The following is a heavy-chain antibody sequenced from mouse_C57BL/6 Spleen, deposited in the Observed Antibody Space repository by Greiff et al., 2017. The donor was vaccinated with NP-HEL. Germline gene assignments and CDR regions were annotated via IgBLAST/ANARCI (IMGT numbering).Heavy chain of an antibody. CDR2: IYPGDGDT. V-gene: IGHV1-82*01. Sequence: VQLQQSGPELVKPGASVKISCKASGYAFSSSWMNWVKQRPGKGLEWIGRIYPGDGDTNYNGKFKGKATLTADKSSSTAYMQLSSLTSEDSAVYFCARDDYGSSFYAMDYWGQGTSVTVSS. CDR1: GYAFSSSW. CDR3: ARDDYGSSFYAMDY. D-gene: IGHD1-1*01. J-gene: IGHJ4*01.